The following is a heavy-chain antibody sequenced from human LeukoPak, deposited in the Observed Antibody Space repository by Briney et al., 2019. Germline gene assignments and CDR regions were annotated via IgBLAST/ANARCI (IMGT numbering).Heavy chain of an antibody. D-gene: IGHD2-15*01. J-gene: IGHJ4*02. CDR1: GFTFDDYA. CDR2: ISWNSGSI. CDR3: ARGVAAGLDY. Sequence: GRSLRLSCAASGFTFDDYAMHWVRQAPGKGLEWVSGISWNSGSIGYADSVKGRFTISRDNSKNTLYLQMNSLRAEDTAVYYCARGVAAGLDYWGQGTLVTVSS. V-gene: IGHV3-9*01.